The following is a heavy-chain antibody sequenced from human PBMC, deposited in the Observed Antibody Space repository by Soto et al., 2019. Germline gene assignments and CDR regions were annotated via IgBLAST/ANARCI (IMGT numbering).Heavy chain of an antibody. J-gene: IGHJ4*02. Sequence: QVQLVESGGGVVQPGRSLRLSCAASGFTFSRYGMHWVRQAPGKGLEWVAVISYDGSNKYYADSVKGRFTISRDNSKNTLYLQMNSLRAEDTAVYYCAKSGGYDYFDYWGQGTLVTVSS. CDR1: GFTFSRYG. D-gene: IGHD5-12*01. CDR2: ISYDGSNK. CDR3: AKSGGYDYFDY. V-gene: IGHV3-30*18.